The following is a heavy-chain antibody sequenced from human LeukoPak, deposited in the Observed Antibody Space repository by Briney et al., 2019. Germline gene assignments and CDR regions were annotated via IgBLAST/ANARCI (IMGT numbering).Heavy chain of an antibody. J-gene: IGHJ4*02. V-gene: IGHV3-23*01. Sequence: ESLTLSCAVSGFSFSGYALSWVRQPPGKGLEWVSAISGSGGSTYYADSAKGRFTTSSDNTKNTLYLLMNNLRADAAAAYYCAKVRGFWSGYYGRTKPCFDYWGQGTLVTVSS. CDR3: AKVRGFWSGYYGRTKPCFDY. CDR2: ISGSGGST. CDR1: GFSFSGYA. D-gene: IGHD3-3*01.